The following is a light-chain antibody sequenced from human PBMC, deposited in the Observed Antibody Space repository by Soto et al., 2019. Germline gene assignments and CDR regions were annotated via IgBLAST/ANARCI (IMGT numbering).Light chain of an antibody. CDR2: WAS. J-gene: IGKJ1*01. V-gene: IGKV4-1*01. CDR3: QPYYSTPPWT. CDR1: QSVLYSSNNKNY. Sequence: DIVMTQSPDSLAVSLGERATINCKSSQSVLYSSNNKNYLAWYQQKPGQPPKLLIYWASTRESGVPDRFSGRGAGTDFTPTISRLQAEDGAVFLRQPYYSTPPWTFGQGTKVEIK.